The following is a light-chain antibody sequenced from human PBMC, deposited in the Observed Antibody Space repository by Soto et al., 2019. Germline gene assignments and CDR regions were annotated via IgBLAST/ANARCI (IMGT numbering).Light chain of an antibody. CDR3: HQYDRRPPFT. Sequence: DIVMTQSPATLSVSPGERVTLSCRASQSISINLAWYQHKPGQAPRLLIYAASTRATGIPARFSGGGSGTEFTLTISSFQSEDFSVYFFHQYDRRPPFTFGQGTKLEIK. CDR1: QSISIN. J-gene: IGKJ2*01. V-gene: IGKV3-15*01. CDR2: AAS.